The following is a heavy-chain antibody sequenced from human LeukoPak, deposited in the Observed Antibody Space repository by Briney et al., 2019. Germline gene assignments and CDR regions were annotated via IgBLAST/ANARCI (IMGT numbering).Heavy chain of an antibody. CDR1: GLTFSSYD. J-gene: IGHJ2*01. V-gene: IGHV3-13*01. CDR2: IGTAGEI. D-gene: IGHD6-13*01. Sequence: GGSLRLSCAASGLTFSSYDMHWVRQATGKGLEWVSGIGTAGEIYYPGSVKGRFTISRENAKNSLYLQMNSLRAGDTAVYYCARAAYSSTWYSRYFDLWGRGTLVTVSS. CDR3: ARAAYSSTWYSRYFDL.